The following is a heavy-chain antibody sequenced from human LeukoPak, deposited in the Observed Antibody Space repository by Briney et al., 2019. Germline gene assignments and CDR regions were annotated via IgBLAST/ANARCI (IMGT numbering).Heavy chain of an antibody. D-gene: IGHD3-10*01. CDR2: ISGTGYNT. V-gene: IGHV3-23*01. CDR3: AKHVSGSLFYFDY. J-gene: IGHJ4*02. CDR1: GFTFRNCA. Sequence: GGSLRLSCAASGFTFRNCAMSWVRQAPGKGLERVSGISGTGYNTYYADSVKGRFTISRDNSKNTLYLQMNSLGAEDTAVYYCAKHVSGSLFYFDYWGQRTLVTVSS.